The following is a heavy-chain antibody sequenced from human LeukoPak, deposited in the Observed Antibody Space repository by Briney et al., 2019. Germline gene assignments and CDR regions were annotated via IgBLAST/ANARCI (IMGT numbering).Heavy chain of an antibody. CDR1: GFTFSNYW. Sequence: PGGSVRLSCEGAGFTFSNYWMGWVRQAPGKGLQWVANIKTDGSEKYYVDSVKGRFTISRDNAKNSLYLQMNSLRAEDTAVYYCATYSSLNRREFQYWGQGTLLTVSS. CDR2: IKTDGSEK. J-gene: IGHJ1*01. V-gene: IGHV3-7*01. CDR3: ATYSSLNRREFQY. D-gene: IGHD3-22*01.